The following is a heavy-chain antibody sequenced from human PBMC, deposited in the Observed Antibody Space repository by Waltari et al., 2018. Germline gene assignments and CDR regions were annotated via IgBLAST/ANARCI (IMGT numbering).Heavy chain of an antibody. V-gene: IGHV4-59*11. CDR2: IYYSGST. Sequence: QVQLQESGPGLVKPSETLSLTCTVSGGSISSHYWSWIRQPPGKGLEWIGYIYYSGSTNYNPSLKSRVTISVDTSKNQFSLKLSSVTAADTAVYYCARVLAVAGKRGNWFDPWGQGTLVTVSS. CDR3: ARVLAVAGKRGNWFDP. CDR1: GGSISSHY. D-gene: IGHD6-19*01. J-gene: IGHJ5*02.